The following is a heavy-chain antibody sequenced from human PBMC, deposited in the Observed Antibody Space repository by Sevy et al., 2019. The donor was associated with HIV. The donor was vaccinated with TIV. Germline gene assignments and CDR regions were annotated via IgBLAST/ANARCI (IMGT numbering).Heavy chain of an antibody. D-gene: IGHD3-22*01. CDR2: LSASGGST. CDR3: AKGSRKYYYDSSGYYGD. V-gene: IGHV3-23*01. Sequence: GGSLRLSCVASGFTLSNYAMSWVRQAPGKGLEWVSILSASGGSTYYAESVKGRVTISRDNSKNTLDLEMNSLRGKDTAVYYCAKGSRKYYYDSSGYYGDWGQGTLVTVSS. CDR1: GFTLSNYA. J-gene: IGHJ4*01.